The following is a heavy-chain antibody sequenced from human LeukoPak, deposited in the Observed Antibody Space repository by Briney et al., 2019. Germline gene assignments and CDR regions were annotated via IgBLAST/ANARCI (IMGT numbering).Heavy chain of an antibody. CDR1: GFTVSSNY. V-gene: IGHV3-53*01. D-gene: IGHD6-19*01. Sequence: LSGGSLRLSCAASGFTVSSNYMSWVRRAPGKGLEWVSVIYSGGSTYYADSVKGRFTISRDNSKNTLYLQMNSLRAEDTAVYYCAKSYSSGWIYFDYWGQGTLVTVSS. CDR3: AKSYSSGWIYFDY. J-gene: IGHJ4*02. CDR2: IYSGGST.